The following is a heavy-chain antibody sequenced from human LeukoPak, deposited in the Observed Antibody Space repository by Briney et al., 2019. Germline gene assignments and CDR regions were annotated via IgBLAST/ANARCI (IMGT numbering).Heavy chain of an antibody. CDR2: IYYSGST. CDR3: ARRIAAPTYFDY. J-gene: IGHJ4*02. CDR1: GGSISTHY. V-gene: IGHV4-59*11. Sequence: ASETLSLTCTVSGGSISTHYWSWIRQPPGKGLEWTGYIYYSGSTNYNPSLKSRVTISVDTSKNQFSLKLTSVTAADSAVYYCARRIAAPTYFDYWGQGTLVTVSS. D-gene: IGHD6-13*01.